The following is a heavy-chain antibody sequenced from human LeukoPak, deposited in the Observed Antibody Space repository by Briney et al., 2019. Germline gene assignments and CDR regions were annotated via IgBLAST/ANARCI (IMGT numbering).Heavy chain of an antibody. CDR1: GFTFSSYA. D-gene: IGHD2-2*02. CDR3: ASIGYCSSTSCYSLHYYYMDV. CDR2: ISYDGINK. Sequence: GSLRLSCAASGFTFSSYAIHWVRQAPGKGLQWVAVISYDGINKYYADSVKGRFTISRDNAKNSLYLQMNSLRAEDTAVYYCASIGYCSSTSCYSLHYYYMDVWGKGATVTVSS. V-gene: IGHV3-30*04. J-gene: IGHJ6*03.